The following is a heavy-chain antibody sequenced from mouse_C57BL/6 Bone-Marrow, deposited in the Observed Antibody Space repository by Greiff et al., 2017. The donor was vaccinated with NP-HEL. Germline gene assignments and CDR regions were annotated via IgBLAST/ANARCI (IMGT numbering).Heavy chain of an antibody. CDR1: GYAFSSSW. D-gene: IGHD2-12*01. Sequence: QVQLQQSGPELVKPGASVKISCKASGYAFSSSWMNWVKQRPGKGLEWIGRIYPGDGDTNYNGKFKGKATLTADKSSSTAYMQLSSLTSEDSAVYFCAKSLRDYAMDYWGQGTSVTVSS. CDR2: IYPGDGDT. J-gene: IGHJ4*01. V-gene: IGHV1-82*01. CDR3: AKSLRDYAMDY.